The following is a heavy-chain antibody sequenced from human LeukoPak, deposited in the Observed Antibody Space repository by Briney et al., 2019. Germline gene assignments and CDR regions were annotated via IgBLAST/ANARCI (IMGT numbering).Heavy chain of an antibody. J-gene: IGHJ6*03. V-gene: IGHV1-18*01. CDR3: ARGSTTLGNYCYYDMDV. D-gene: IGHD7-27*01. CDR2: ISAYNGNP. Sequence: ASVKVSCTASGYTFTSYGISWVRQAPGQGLERMGWISAYNGNPNYAQTLQGRVTITRDMSTSTDYMELSSLRSEDTAVYYCARGSTTLGNYCYYDMDVWGKGTTVTVSS. CDR1: GYTFTSYG.